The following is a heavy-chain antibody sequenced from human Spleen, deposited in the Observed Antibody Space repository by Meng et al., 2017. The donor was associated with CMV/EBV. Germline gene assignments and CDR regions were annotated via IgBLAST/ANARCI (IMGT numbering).Heavy chain of an antibody. J-gene: IGHJ4*02. CDR1: TFTGYY. CDR2: INPNSGGT. Sequence: TFTGYYMHWVRQDPGQGLEWMGWINPNSGGTNYAQKFQGRVTMTRDTSISTAYMELSRLRSDDTAVYYCARDQYDFWSGYYNRPADYWGQGTLVTVSS. D-gene: IGHD3-3*01. CDR3: ARDQYDFWSGYYNRPADY. V-gene: IGHV1-2*02.